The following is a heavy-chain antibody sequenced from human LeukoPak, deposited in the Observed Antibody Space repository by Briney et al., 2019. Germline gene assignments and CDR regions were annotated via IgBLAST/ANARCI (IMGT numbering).Heavy chain of an antibody. CDR3: ARDGRLLHYFDY. Sequence: SETLSLTCTVSGYSISSGYYWGWIRQPPGKGLEWIGSIYHSGSTYYNPSLKSRVTISVDTSKNQFSLKLSSVTAADTAVYYCARDGRLLHYFDYWGREPWSPSPQ. J-gene: IGHJ4*02. D-gene: IGHD1-26*01. CDR2: IYHSGST. CDR1: GYSISSGYY. V-gene: IGHV4-38-2*02.